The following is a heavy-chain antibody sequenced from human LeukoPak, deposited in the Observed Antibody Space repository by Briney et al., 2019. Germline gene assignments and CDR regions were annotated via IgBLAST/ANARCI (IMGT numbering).Heavy chain of an antibody. V-gene: IGHV3-48*03. Sequence: GGSLRLSCAASGFTFSSYEMNWVRQAPGKGLEWVSYISSSGSTIYYADSVKGRFTISRDNAKNSLYLQMNSLRAEDTAVYYCARDALGLRLGELWDYWGQGTLVTVSS. D-gene: IGHD3-16*01. CDR1: GFTFSSYE. CDR3: ARDALGLRLGELWDY. J-gene: IGHJ4*02. CDR2: ISSSGSTI.